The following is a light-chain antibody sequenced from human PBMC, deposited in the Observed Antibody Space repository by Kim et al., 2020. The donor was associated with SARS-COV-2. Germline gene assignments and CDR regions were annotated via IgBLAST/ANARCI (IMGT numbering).Light chain of an antibody. V-gene: IGLV3-21*04. CDR1: TIGSKG. J-gene: IGLJ2*01. CDR2: YAG. CDR3: LVWDSGSDHPV. Sequence: PEGRARTSCGGDTIGSKGVLSYRQRPGRDPVLVMYYAGDRPSGIPERFSGANAGNTATLTISGVGAGDEADYYCLVWDSGSDHPVFGGGTQLTVL.